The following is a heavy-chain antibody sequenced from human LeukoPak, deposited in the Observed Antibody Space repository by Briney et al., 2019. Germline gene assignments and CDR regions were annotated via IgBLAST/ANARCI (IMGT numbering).Heavy chain of an antibody. J-gene: IGHJ4*02. Sequence: GGSLRLSCAASGFTFSSYAIHWVRQAPGKGLEWVAVISYDGSNKYYADSVKGRFTISRDNSKNTLYLQMNSLRAEDTAVYYCARGRSTSGYLYYFDYWGQGTLVTVSS. CDR2: ISYDGSNK. CDR3: ARGRSTSGYLYYFDY. V-gene: IGHV3-30*04. D-gene: IGHD3-22*01. CDR1: GFTFSSYA.